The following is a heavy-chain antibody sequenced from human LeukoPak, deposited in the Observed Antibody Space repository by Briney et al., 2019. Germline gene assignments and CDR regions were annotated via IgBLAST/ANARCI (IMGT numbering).Heavy chain of an antibody. Sequence: PGGSLRLSCAASGFTFSNAWMSWVRQAPGKGLVWVGRIKSKTDGGTADCAAPVIGRFTISRDDSKNTLYRQMNSLKTEDTAVYYCTTGLAGNWSQGTLVTVSS. CDR1: GFTFSNAW. D-gene: IGHD6-19*01. CDR3: TTGLAGN. CDR2: IKSKTDGGTA. J-gene: IGHJ4*02. V-gene: IGHV3-15*01.